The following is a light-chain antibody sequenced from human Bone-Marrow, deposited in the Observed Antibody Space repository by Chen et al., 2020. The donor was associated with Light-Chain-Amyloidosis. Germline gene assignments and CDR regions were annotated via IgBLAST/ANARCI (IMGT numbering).Light chain of an antibody. CDR1: SSDVGGDNH. J-gene: IGLJ1*01. Sequence: QSALTQPASVSGSPGQSITISCTGTSSDVGGDNHVSWYQQHPDKAPKLMIYEVTNRPSWVPDRFSGSKSDTTASLTIPGLQTEDEADYFCSSYTITNTLVFGSGTRVTVL. V-gene: IGLV2-14*01. CDR3: SSYTITNTLV. CDR2: EVT.